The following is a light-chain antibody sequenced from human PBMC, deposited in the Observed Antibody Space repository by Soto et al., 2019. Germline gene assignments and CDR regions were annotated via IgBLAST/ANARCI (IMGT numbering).Light chain of an antibody. CDR1: QSISTY. Sequence: DIQMTQSPSSLSASVGDRVTITCRASQSISTYLNWYQQKPGKAPNLLIYGISTLQTGVPSRFSGSGSGTDFTLTISSLQPEDFATYYCQQTYSTPLTFGGGTKVETK. CDR2: GIS. V-gene: IGKV1-39*01. J-gene: IGKJ4*01. CDR3: QQTYSTPLT.